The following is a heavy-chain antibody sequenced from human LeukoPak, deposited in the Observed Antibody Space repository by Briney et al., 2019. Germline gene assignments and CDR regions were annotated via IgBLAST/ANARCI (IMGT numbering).Heavy chain of an antibody. CDR3: ARGAVTTNWFDP. J-gene: IGHJ5*02. CDR2: INPNSGGT. D-gene: IGHD4-11*01. CDR1: GYTFTGYY. V-gene: IGHV1-2*02. Sequence: ASVKVSCKASGYTFTGYYMHWVRQAPGQGLEWMGWINPNSGGTNYAQKFQGRVTMTGDTSISTAYMELSRLRSDDTAVYYCARGAVTTNWFDPWGQGTLVTVSS.